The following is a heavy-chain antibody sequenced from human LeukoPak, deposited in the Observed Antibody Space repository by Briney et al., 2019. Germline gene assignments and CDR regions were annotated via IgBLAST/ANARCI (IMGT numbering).Heavy chain of an antibody. V-gene: IGHV4-59*01. CDR1: GGSISSYY. CDR2: IYYSGSI. Sequence: SETQSLTCTVSGGSISSYYRSWIRQPPGKGLEWIGYIYYSGSINYNPSLKSRVTISVDTSKNQFSLKLSSVTAADTAVYYCARELAPLYYFDYWGQGTLVTVSS. CDR3: ARELAPLYYFDY. J-gene: IGHJ4*02.